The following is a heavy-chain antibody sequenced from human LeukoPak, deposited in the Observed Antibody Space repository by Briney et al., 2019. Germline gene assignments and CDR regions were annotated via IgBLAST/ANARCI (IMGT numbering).Heavy chain of an antibody. J-gene: IGHJ6*03. Sequence: PGGSLRLSRAASGLTFSTYSMKWVRQAPGKGLEWISYISSSSNTIYYADSVKGRFTISRDNAENLLYLQMNSLRAEDTAVYYCARDRADPYSSSGWVYYYYMDVWGKGTTVTVSS. V-gene: IGHV3-48*04. CDR3: ARDRADPYSSSGWVYYYYMDV. CDR2: ISSSSNTI. D-gene: IGHD6-6*01. CDR1: GLTFSTYS.